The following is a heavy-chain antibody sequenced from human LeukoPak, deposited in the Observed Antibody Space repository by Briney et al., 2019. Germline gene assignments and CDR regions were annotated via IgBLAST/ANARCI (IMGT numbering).Heavy chain of an antibody. Sequence: ASVKVSCKASGYTFTSYGISWVRQAPGQGLEWMGWIGAYNGDTNYAQKLQGRVTMTTDTSTSTAYMELRSLRSDDTAVYYCARDRVGYYYFDYWGQGTLVTVSS. D-gene: IGHD2-15*01. CDR1: GYTFTSYG. CDR3: ARDRVGYYYFDY. J-gene: IGHJ4*02. V-gene: IGHV1-18*01. CDR2: IGAYNGDT.